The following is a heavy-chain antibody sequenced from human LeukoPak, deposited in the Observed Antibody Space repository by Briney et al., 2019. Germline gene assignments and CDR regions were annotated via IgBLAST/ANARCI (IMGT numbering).Heavy chain of an antibody. D-gene: IGHD6-13*01. CDR1: GFTFNTYS. J-gene: IGHJ4*02. CDR3: ARAAGQQLVSD. Sequence: GGSLRLSCAASGFTFNTYSMNWVRQAPGKGLEWVSSISSGTTFIYYADSVKGRFTISRDNTKNSLYLQMNSLRAEDTAVYYCARAAGQQLVSDWGQGTLVSVSS. CDR2: ISSGTTFI. V-gene: IGHV3-21*01.